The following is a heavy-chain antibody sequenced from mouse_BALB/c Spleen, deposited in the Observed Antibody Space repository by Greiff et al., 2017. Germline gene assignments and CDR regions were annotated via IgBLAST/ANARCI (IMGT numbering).Heavy chain of an antibody. D-gene: IGHD2-14*01. CDR1: GFNIKDYY. CDR3: ARSEDYRSWFAY. Sequence: EVQLQQSGAELVRPGALVKLSCKASGFNIKDYYMHWVKQRPEQGLEWIGWIDPENGNTIYDPKFQGKASITADTSSNTAYLQLSSLTSEDTAVYYCARSEDYRSWFAYWGQGTLVTVSA. V-gene: IGHV14-1*02. J-gene: IGHJ3*01. CDR2: IDPENGNT.